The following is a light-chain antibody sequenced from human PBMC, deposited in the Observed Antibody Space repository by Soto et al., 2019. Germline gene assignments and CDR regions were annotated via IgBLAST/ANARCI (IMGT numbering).Light chain of an antibody. J-gene: IGKJ1*01. CDR3: QQNFRPWT. CDR1: QRVLYSSNNKNY. CDR2: WAS. Sequence: DIVVTQSPDSLAVSLGERATINCKSSQRVLYSSNNKNYLAWYQQKPGQHPKLLIYWASTRESGVPDRFSGSGSGIDFTLTISSLQAEDVEVYYCQQNFRPWTFGQGTKVEIK. V-gene: IGKV4-1*01.